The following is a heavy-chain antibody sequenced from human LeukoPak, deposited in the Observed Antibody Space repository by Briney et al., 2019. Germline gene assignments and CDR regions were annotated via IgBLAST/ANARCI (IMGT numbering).Heavy chain of an antibody. D-gene: IGHD1-26*01. CDR3: AKDRGLVGATPSNFDY. V-gene: IGHV3-23*01. Sequence: GKSLRLSCAASGFTFSSYGMNWVRQAPGKGLEWVSGISGSGGSTYYADSVKGRFTISRDNSKNTVYLQMNSLRAEDTAVYYCAKDRGLVGATPSNFDYWGQGTLVTVSS. CDR1: GFTFSSYG. J-gene: IGHJ4*02. CDR2: ISGSGGST.